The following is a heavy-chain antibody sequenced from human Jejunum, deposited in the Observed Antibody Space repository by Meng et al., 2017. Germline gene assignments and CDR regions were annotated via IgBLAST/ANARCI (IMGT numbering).Heavy chain of an antibody. CDR2: ISSVGTTI. D-gene: IGHD3-22*01. CDR3: AWGDSSGYYPIDY. J-gene: IGHJ4*02. CDR1: GFTFSSYE. Sequence: GESLKISCAGSGFTFSSYEMNWVRQAPGKGLQWISYISSVGTTISYADSVKGRFTISRDNAKKSLYLQMNSLGAEDTSIYYCAWGDSSGYYPIDYWGQGTPVTVSS. V-gene: IGHV3-48*03.